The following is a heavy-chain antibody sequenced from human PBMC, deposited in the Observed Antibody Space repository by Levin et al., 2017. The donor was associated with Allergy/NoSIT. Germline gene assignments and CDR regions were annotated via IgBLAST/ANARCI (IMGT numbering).Heavy chain of an antibody. D-gene: IGHD2-21*02. CDR3: ARLGGMKKRKYCGGDCYSDY. CDR1: GGSFSGYY. J-gene: IGHJ4*02. CDR2: INHSGST. Sequence: SQTLSLTCAVYGGSFSGYYWSWIRQPPGKGLEWIGEINHSGSTNYNPSLKSRVTISVDTSKNQFSLKLSSVTAADTAVYYCARLGGMKKRKYCGGDCYSDYWGQGTLVTVSS. V-gene: IGHV4-34*01.